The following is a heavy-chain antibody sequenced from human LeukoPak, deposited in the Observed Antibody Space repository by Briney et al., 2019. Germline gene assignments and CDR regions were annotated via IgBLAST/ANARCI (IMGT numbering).Heavy chain of an antibody. Sequence: SETLSLTCAVYGGSFSGYYWSWIRQPPGKGLEWIGEINHSGSTNYNPSLKSRVTISVDTPKNQFSLKLSSVTAADTAVYYCARGAIAAAGSNWFDPWGQGTLVTVS. CDR1: GGSFSGYY. J-gene: IGHJ5*02. D-gene: IGHD6-13*01. CDR3: ARGAIAAAGSNWFDP. V-gene: IGHV4-34*01. CDR2: INHSGST.